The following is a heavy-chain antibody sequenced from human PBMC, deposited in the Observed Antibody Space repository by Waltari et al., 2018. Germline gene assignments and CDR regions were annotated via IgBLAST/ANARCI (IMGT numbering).Heavy chain of an antibody. CDR2: INPKSGAT. V-gene: IGHV1-2*06. D-gene: IGHD2-21*01. CDR3: TRHIDSIRSA. J-gene: IGHJ5*02. Sequence: QVQLVQSGADVKKPGASVNVSCKASGYTFTDSVIDWVRHAPGQGLEWMGRINPKSGATTYPQKLQGRITMTRDTSIGTAYMELGSVTSDDTALYYCTRHIDSIRSAWGQGTLVTVSS. CDR1: GYTFTDSV.